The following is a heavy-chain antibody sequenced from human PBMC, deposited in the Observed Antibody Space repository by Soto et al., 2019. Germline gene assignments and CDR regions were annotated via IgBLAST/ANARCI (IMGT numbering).Heavy chain of an antibody. CDR3: ATEYYDILTGYLKGGFDY. Sequence: QVQLVESGGGVVQPGRSLRLSCAASGFTFSSYGMHWVRQAPGKGLEWVALISYDGSNKYYADSVKGRFTISRDNSKNTLYLQMNSLRAEDTAVYYCATEYYDILTGYLKGGFDYWGQGTLVTVSS. CDR2: ISYDGSNK. CDR1: GFTFSSYG. J-gene: IGHJ4*02. V-gene: IGHV3-30*03. D-gene: IGHD3-9*01.